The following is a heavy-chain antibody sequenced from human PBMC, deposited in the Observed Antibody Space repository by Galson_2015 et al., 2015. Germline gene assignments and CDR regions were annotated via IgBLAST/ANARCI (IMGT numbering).Heavy chain of an antibody. CDR1: GFTFSSAA. D-gene: IGHD2-2*01. CDR3: AKDPHASNWFFDL. J-gene: IGHJ2*01. CDR2: VSASGTNT. Sequence: SLRLSCAASGFTFSSAAMTWVRQVPGKGLEWVSVVSASGTNTYYADSVKGRFTISRDNAKNTLYLQMNSLRAEDTAVYYCAKDPHASNWFFDLWGRGTLVTVSS. V-gene: IGHV3-23*01.